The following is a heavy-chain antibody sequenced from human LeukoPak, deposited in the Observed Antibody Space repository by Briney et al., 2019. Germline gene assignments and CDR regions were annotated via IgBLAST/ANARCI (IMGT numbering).Heavy chain of an antibody. Sequence: GGSLRLSCAASGFTFSNYYMSWIRQAPGKGLEWISYIGSSGGTISYADSVKGRFTISRDNAKNSLYLQMNSLRAEDTAVYYCARDYYDTSGYNLGDYWGQGTLVTVSS. CDR3: ARDYYDTSGYNLGDY. J-gene: IGHJ4*02. CDR1: GFTFSNYY. D-gene: IGHD3-22*01. CDR2: IGSSGGTI. V-gene: IGHV3-11*01.